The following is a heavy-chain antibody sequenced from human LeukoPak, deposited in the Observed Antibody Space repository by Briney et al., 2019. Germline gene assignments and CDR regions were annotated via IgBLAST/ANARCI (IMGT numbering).Heavy chain of an antibody. D-gene: IGHD3-3*01. J-gene: IGHJ4*02. V-gene: IGHV3-74*01. CDR2: INTDGSST. CDR3: ASGVWSGSYTGQYYFDY. Sequence: GGSLRLSCAASGFTFSSYWMHWVRQAPGKGLVWVSRINTDGSSTSYADSVKGRFTISRDNAKNSLYLQMNSLRAEDTAVYYCASGVWSGSYTGQYYFDYWGQGTLVTVSS. CDR1: GFTFSSYW.